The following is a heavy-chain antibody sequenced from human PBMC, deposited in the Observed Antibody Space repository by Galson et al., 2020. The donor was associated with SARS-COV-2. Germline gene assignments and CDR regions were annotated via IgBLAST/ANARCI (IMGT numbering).Heavy chain of an antibody. CDR3: SRGLSSSWPFSDF. J-gene: IGHJ4*02. CDR1: GFTFSSYN. V-gene: IGHV3-48*02. CDR2: ITSSSTT. Sequence: GESLKISCAASGFTFSSYNMNWVRQAPGKGLEWVSFITSSSTTYYADSVKGRFTISRDNAKNSLYLQMSGLRDDDPALYYCSRGLSSSWPFSDFWGQGALVTVSS. D-gene: IGHD6-13*01.